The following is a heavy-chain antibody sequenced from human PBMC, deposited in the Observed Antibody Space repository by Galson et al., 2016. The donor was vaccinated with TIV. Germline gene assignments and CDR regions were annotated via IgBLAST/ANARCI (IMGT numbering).Heavy chain of an antibody. CDR2: IYYSGST. D-gene: IGHD5-24*01. J-gene: IGHJ3*02. CDR3: ARGSPAGRLTATKLGDAFDI. Sequence: ETLSLTCAVSGDSVNNGYYWGWIRQPPGKGLECIGHIYYSGSTYYNPTLKRRVVISVDTSKNQFSLKVTSVTAADTAVYYCARGSPAGRLTATKLGDAFDIWGQGTKVAVSS. CDR1: GDSVNNGYY. V-gene: IGHV4-38-2*01.